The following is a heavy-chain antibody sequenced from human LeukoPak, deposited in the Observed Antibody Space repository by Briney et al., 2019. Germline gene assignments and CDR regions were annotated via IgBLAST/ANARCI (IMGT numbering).Heavy chain of an antibody. CDR3: ASDRVLLWFGELNY. D-gene: IGHD3-10*01. Sequence: PGGSLRLSCAASGFTFSSYAMHWVRQAPGKGLEWVAVISYDGSNKYYADSVKGRFTISRGNSKNTLYLQMNSLRAEDTAVYYCASDRVLLWFGELNYWGQGTLVTVSS. J-gene: IGHJ4*02. CDR2: ISYDGSNK. V-gene: IGHV3-30-3*01. CDR1: GFTFSSYA.